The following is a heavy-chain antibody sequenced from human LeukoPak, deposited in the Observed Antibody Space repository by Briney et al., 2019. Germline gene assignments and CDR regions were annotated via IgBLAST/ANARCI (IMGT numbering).Heavy chain of an antibody. D-gene: IGHD1-1*01. J-gene: IGHJ5*02. V-gene: IGHV3-74*01. CDR3: ARDRGAGTPFDP. Sequence: GGSLRLSCAASGFTFSSHWMHWVRHGPGKGLVWVSRITTDVTNTAYADSVRGRFTISRDNAKNTLYLQMNSLRAEDTAVYYCARDRGAGTPFDPWGQGTLVTVSS. CDR1: GFTFSSHW. CDR2: ITTDVTNT.